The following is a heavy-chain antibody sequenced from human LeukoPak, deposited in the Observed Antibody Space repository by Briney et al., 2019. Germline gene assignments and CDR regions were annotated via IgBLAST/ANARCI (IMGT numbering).Heavy chain of an antibody. Sequence: SVKVSCKTSGDTFNNYDISWVRQAPGQGLEWMGRILPIFGTTSYAQTFQGRVTIVTDDSTSTAYLELNSLTFEDTAVYYCARESALYGVVTPSENFVHWGPGTPVSVSS. CDR1: GDTFNNYD. D-gene: IGHD3-3*01. V-gene: IGHV1-69*05. CDR2: ILPIFGTT. CDR3: ARESALYGVVTPSENFVH. J-gene: IGHJ1*01.